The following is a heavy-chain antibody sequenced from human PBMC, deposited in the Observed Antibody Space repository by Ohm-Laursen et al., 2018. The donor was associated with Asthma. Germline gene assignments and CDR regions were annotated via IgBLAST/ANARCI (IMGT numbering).Heavy chain of an antibody. D-gene: IGHD7-27*01. CDR2: IHWDDTK. CDR3: AHDSNWVIDY. V-gene: IGHV2-5*02. CDR1: GFSLRTKDVA. Sequence: TQTLTLTGPFSGFSLRTKDVALGWILQPAVKGLERLALIHWDDTKRYSPSLNNRLTIIKDASKNQVVLIMTDMDPVDTGTYYCAHDSNWVIDYWGQGTLVTVSS. J-gene: IGHJ4*02.